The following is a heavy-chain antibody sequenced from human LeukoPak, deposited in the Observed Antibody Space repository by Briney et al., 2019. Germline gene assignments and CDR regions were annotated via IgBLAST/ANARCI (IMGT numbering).Heavy chain of an antibody. CDR2: IGTSGETT. J-gene: IGHJ4*02. D-gene: IGHD3-10*01. V-gene: IGHV3-23*01. CDR3: VKDRLNYGSGDFDH. Sequence: GRCLRLSCTASGFTFSRYALSWVRQERGEGLGWVSVIGTSGETTSYANSVKGRFTISRDSFKNTLYLQMSSLRAEDTAVYYCVKDRLNYGSGDFDHWGQGTQVTVSS. CDR1: GFTFSRYA.